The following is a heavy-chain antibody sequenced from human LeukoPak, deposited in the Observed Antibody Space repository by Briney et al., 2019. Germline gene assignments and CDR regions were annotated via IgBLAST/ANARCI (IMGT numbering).Heavy chain of an antibody. CDR2: INHSGST. J-gene: IGHJ4*02. CDR3: VMGSTLRNYQY. V-gene: IGHV4-34*01. CDR1: GGSLSVYF. D-gene: IGHD4-11*01. Sequence: SETLSLTCAVCGGSLSVYFWSWIRQPPGKGLEWIGEINHSGSTNYNPSLKSRVTISVDMSKNQFSPKPGYVVADDRAPYYCVMGSTLRNYQYWGQGTLVTVSS.